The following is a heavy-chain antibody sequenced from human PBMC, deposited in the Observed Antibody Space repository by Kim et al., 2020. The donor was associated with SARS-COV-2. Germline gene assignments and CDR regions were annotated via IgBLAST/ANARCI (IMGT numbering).Heavy chain of an antibody. J-gene: IGHJ4*02. CDR2: T. Sequence: TNYADSVKGRFAISRDNSKNTVYLQMNNLRAEDTAVYYCAKRKLEGFDYWGQGTLVTVSS. V-gene: IGHV3-23*01. CDR3: AKRKLEGFDY.